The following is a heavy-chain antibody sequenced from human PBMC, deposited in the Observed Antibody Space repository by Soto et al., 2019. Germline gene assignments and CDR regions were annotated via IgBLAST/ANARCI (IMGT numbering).Heavy chain of an antibody. V-gene: IGHV3-73*01. CDR3: TTSRDGNNFLAMDF. J-gene: IGHJ6*02. D-gene: IGHD3-3*01. CDR1: GITVSGSG. Sequence: PGGSLRLSCAASGITVSGSGLHWIRQASGKGLEWVGRIRSKANSYATAYAASVKGRFTISRDDSKNPAYLQMNSLKTEDTAVYFCTTSRDGNNFLAMDFWGQVTRFTVSS. CDR2: IRSKANSYAT.